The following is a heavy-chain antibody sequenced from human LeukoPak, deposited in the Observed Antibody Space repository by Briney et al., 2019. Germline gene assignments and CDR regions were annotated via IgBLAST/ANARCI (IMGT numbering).Heavy chain of an antibody. CDR3: ARVDCSSTSCAFDY. CDR1: GFTFSSYA. Sequence: PGGSLRLSCAASGFTFSSYAMSWVRQAPGKGLEWVSAISGSGGSTYYADSVKGRFTISRDKSKNTLYLQMNSLRAEDTAVYYCARVDCSSTSCAFDYWGQGTLVTVSS. CDR2: ISGSGGST. J-gene: IGHJ4*02. D-gene: IGHD2-2*01. V-gene: IGHV3-23*01.